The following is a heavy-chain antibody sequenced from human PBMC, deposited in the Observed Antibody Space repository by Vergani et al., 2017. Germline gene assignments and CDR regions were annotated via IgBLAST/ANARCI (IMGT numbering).Heavy chain of an antibody. CDR1: GYTFTNYG. CDR2: FNTGNGKA. CDR3: ARPQQPHPTGFDY. J-gene: IGHJ4*02. D-gene: IGHD6-13*01. Sequence: QVQLVQSGAEVKKPGASVKVSCKASGYTFTNYGMHWVRQAPGQRPEWMGWFNTGNGKANFSKKFQGRVTITTDTAATTAYMELSSLRSEDTAVYYCARPQQPHPTGFDYWGQGTLVTVSS. V-gene: IGHV1-3*04.